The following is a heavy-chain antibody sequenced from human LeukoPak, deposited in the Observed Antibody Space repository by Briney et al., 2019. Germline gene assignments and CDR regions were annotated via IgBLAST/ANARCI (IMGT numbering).Heavy chain of an antibody. Sequence: GGSLRLSCAASGFTFSSYAMNWVRQAPGKGPEWVSYISSSGSTIYYADSVKGRFTISRDNAKNSLYLQMNSLRAEDTAVYYCAELGITMIGGVWGKGTTVTISS. J-gene: IGHJ6*04. CDR3: AELGITMIGGV. CDR1: GFTFSSYA. V-gene: IGHV3-48*03. CDR2: ISSSGSTI. D-gene: IGHD3-10*02.